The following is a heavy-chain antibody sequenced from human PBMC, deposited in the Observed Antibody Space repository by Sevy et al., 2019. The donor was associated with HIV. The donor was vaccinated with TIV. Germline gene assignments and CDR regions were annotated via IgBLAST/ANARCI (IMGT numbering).Heavy chain of an antibody. CDR1: GGSINSGDYY. J-gene: IGHJ5*02. Sequence: SETLSLTCTVSGGSINSGDYYWSWIRQHPEKGLEWIGYIFHTGSTYYNRSFKSRATISVDTSKNQFSLKLSLMTAADTAEYYCAREGTKGVWFDPWAREPWSPSPQ. CDR2: IFHTGST. D-gene: IGHD3-16*01. CDR3: AREGTKGVWFDP. V-gene: IGHV4-31*03.